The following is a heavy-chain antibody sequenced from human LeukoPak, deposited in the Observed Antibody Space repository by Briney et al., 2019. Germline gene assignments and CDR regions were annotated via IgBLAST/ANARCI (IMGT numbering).Heavy chain of an antibody. CDR2: ISPGGGST. Sequence: ASVKVSCKASGNTFSSYFIHWVRQAPGQGXXWMGIISPGGGSTTYAQELQGRVTMTRDTSTSTVYMELSSLRSEDTAVYYCGRVTFYAFDIWGQGTMVTVSS. D-gene: IGHD3-3*02. V-gene: IGHV1-46*01. J-gene: IGHJ3*02. CDR1: GNTFSSYF. CDR3: GRVTFYAFDI.